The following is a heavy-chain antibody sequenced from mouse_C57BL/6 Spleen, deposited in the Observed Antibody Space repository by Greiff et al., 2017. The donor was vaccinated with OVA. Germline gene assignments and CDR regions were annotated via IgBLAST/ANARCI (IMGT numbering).Heavy chain of an antibody. CDR2: LSNKANGFST. V-gene: IGHV7-3*01. CDR3: ARYDYEGAWFAD. J-gene: IGHJ3*01. Sequence: EVQLVESGGGLVQPGGSLSLSCAASGFTFTDYSMSWVRQPPGKALEWFGYLSNKANGFSTEYSAAVKGRFTISRDNSQSILYLQMNALRAEDSATYYCARYDYEGAWFADWGQGTLVTVSA. CDR1: GFTFTDYS. D-gene: IGHD2-4*01.